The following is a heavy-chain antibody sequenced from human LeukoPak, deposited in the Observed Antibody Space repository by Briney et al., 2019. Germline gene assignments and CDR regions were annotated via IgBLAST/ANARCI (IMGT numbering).Heavy chain of an antibody. Sequence: SETLSLTCAVYGGSFSGYYWSWIRQPSGKGLEWIGEINHSGSTNYNPSLKSRVTISVDTSKNLFSLKLSSVTAADTAVYYCARVGVLDTAMPIYYFDYWGQGTLVTVSS. D-gene: IGHD5-18*01. J-gene: IGHJ4*02. V-gene: IGHV4-34*01. CDR3: ARVGVLDTAMPIYYFDY. CDR2: INHSGST. CDR1: GGSFSGYY.